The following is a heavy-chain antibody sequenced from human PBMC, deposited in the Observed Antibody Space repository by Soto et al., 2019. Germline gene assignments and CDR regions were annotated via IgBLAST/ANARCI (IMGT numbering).Heavy chain of an antibody. D-gene: IGHD3-9*01. CDR1: ARSISISSYD. J-gene: IGHJ4*02. CDR3: ACTYYDILNGYYSLDY. V-gene: IGHV4-39*01. CDR2: IYYSGST. Sequence: SEALSLTCTFSARSISISSYDWGWIRQPPGKGLEWIGSIYYSGSTYYNPSLKSRVTISVDTSKNQFSLKLSSVTAADTAVYYCACTYYDILNGYYSLDYWGQGTLVTVSS.